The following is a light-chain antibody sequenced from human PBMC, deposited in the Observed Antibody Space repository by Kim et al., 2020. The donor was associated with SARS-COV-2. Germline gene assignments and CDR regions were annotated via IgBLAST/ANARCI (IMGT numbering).Light chain of an antibody. Sequence: DIQMTQSPSSLSASVGDRVTITCRASQSISSYLNWYQQKPGKAPKLLIYAASSLQSGVPSRFSGSGSGTDFTLTISSLQPEDFATYYCQQCNINPRCTFGKGSKLEI. CDR2: AAS. V-gene: IGKV1-39*01. J-gene: IGKJ2*02. CDR3: QQCNINPRCT. CDR1: QSISSY.